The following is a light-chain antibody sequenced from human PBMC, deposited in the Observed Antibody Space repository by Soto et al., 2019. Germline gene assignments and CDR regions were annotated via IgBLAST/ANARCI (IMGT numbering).Light chain of an antibody. CDR1: QSVDSAF. J-gene: IGKJ1*01. CDR2: GAS. V-gene: IGKV3-20*01. CDR3: QQYASSLT. Sequence: EIVLTQSPGSLSLSLGERATLSCRASQSVDSAFFAWYQQKPGQPPRLLMYGASRRATGIPDRFSGSGSGTDFTLTISRLAPEDVAVYYCQQYASSLTFGQGTKVE.